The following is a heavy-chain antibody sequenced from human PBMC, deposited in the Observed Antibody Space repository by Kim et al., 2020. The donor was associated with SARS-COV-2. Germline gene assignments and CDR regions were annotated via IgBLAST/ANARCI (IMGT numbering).Heavy chain of an antibody. Sequence: GGSLRLSCAASGFTFSDYSMNWVRQAPGKGLEWISSLSSGSSYIFYADSVKGRFTISRDNAKNSLYLQMNSLRPEDTAVYYCARDLGRDGPEVHPDYWAQGTLVTDSS. V-gene: IGHV3-21*01. D-gene: IGHD3-16*01. CDR1: GFTFSDYS. CDR2: LSSGSSYI. CDR3: ARDLGRDGPEVHPDY. J-gene: IGHJ4*02.